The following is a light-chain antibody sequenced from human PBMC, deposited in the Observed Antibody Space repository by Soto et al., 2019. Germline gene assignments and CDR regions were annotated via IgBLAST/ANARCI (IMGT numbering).Light chain of an antibody. CDR2: LGS. J-gene: IGKJ2*01. CDR1: QTLLHGNGYNY. Sequence: IALTQSPLSLAVIPGEPASISCRSSQTLLHGNGYNYLDWYLQKPGQSPQLLIYLGSNRASGVPDRFSGSGSGTDFTLKISRVEAEDVGIFYCMQGLRPMYTFGQGTKLEIK. V-gene: IGKV2-28*01. CDR3: MQGLRPMYT.